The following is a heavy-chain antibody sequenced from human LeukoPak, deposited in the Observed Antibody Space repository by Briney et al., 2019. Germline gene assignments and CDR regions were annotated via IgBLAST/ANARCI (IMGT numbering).Heavy chain of an antibody. CDR1: GLTFSSYG. Sequence: GGSLRLSCAASGLTFSSYGMSWVRQAPGKGLEWVSFISVSGGTTYYADSVKGRFTISRDNAKNTLYLQMNSLRAEDTAVYYCARGGGYRFDYWGRGTLVTVSS. D-gene: IGHD1-26*01. J-gene: IGHJ4*02. CDR3: ARGGGYRFDY. CDR2: ISVSGGTT. V-gene: IGHV3-23*01.